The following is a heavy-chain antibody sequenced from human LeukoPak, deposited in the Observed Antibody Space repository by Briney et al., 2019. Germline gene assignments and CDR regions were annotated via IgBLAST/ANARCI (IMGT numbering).Heavy chain of an antibody. CDR1: GFTFNNAW. CDR2: IKSKTDGGTT. Sequence: KAGGSLRLSCAASGFTFNNAWMNWVRQAPGKGLEWVGRIKSKTDGGTTDYAAPVKGRFTISRDDSKNTLYMQMNSLKTEDTAVYYCISSISGSSGQLGYWGQGTLVTVSS. CDR3: ISSISGSSGQLGY. J-gene: IGHJ4*02. V-gene: IGHV3-15*01. D-gene: IGHD1-26*01.